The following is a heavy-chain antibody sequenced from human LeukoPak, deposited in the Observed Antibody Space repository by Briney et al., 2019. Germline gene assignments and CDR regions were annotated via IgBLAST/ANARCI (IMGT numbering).Heavy chain of an antibody. V-gene: IGHV1-18*01. CDR1: GYTYTSYG. CDR2: ISAYNGNT. D-gene: IGHD3-22*01. CDR3: ARADPRDSSGYDGN. J-gene: IGHJ4*02. Sequence: GAPVKVSCKASGYTYTSYGISWVRQAPGQGLEWMGWISAYNGNTNYAQKLQGRVAMTTDTSTSTAYMELRSLRSDDTAVYYCARADPRDSSGYDGNSGQGTLVTVSS.